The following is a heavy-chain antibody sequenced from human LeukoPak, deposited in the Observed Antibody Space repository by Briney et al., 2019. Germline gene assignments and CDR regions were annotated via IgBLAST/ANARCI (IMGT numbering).Heavy chain of an antibody. CDR2: INHSGST. Sequence: PSETLSLTCAVYGGSFSGYYWSWIRQPPGKGLEWIGEINHSGSTNYNPSLKSRVTISVDTSKNQFSLKLSSVTAADTAVYYCARDPQIGYCTNGVCYNQYNWFDPWGQGTLVTVSS. CDR3: ARDPQIGYCTNGVCYNQYNWFDP. V-gene: IGHV4-34*01. J-gene: IGHJ5*02. CDR1: GGSFSGYY. D-gene: IGHD2-8*01.